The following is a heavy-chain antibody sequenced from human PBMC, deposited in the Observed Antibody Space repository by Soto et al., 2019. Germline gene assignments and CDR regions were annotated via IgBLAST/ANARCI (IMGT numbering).Heavy chain of an antibody. Sequence: ASVKVSCKASGYTFTSYGISWVRQAPGQGLEWMGWISAYNGNTNYAQKLQGRVTMTTDTSTSTAYMELRSLRSDDTAGYYCARDRAVASRNWFDPWGQGTPVTVSS. V-gene: IGHV1-18*04. J-gene: IGHJ5*02. CDR2: ISAYNGNT. CDR3: ARDRAVASRNWFDP. D-gene: IGHD6-19*01. CDR1: GYTFTSYG.